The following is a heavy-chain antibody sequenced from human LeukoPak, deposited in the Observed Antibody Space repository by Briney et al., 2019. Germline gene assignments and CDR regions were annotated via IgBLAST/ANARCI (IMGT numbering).Heavy chain of an antibody. CDR1: GFTIRIYG. J-gene: IGHJ4*02. CDR3: AKGFGSYDSSDFDS. CDR2: IRSRTDGGTT. Sequence: PGGSLRLSCAVSGFTIRIYGRHWVRQAPGKGLEWVGRIRSRTDGGTTDYAAPVKGRFTISRDDSKKTLYLQMNILKTEDTAVYYCAKGFGSYDSSDFDSWGQGTLVTVSS. D-gene: IGHD3-22*01. V-gene: IGHV3-15*07.